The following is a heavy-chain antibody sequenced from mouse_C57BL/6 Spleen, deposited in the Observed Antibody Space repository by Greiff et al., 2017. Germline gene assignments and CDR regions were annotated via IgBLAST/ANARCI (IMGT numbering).Heavy chain of an antibody. CDR3: ARYYGSRGYYFDY. CDR2: IHPNSGST. D-gene: IGHD1-1*01. V-gene: IGHV1-64*01. J-gene: IGHJ2*01. CDR1: GYTFTSYW. Sequence: VQLQQPGAELVKPGASVKLSCKASGYTFTSYWMHWVKQRPGQGLEWIGMIHPNSGSTNYNEKFKSKATLTVDKSSSTAYMQLSSLTSEDSAVYYCARYYGSRGYYFDYWGQGTTLTVSS.